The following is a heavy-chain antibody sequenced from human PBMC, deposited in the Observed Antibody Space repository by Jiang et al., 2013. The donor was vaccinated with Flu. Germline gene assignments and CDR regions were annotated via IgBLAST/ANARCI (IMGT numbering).Heavy chain of an antibody. Sequence: QLLESGGGLVQPGGSLRLSCAASGFTFSSYPMNWVRQAPGKGLEWLSNIREGATITYYADSVKGRFTISRDNAQNSLFLQMDSLRDEDTAMYYCVRDKDYSFDVWGPGTMVTVSS. J-gene: IGHJ3*01. CDR3: VRDKDYSFDV. D-gene: IGHD3-10*01. V-gene: IGHV3-48*02. CDR1: GFTFSSYP. CDR2: IREGATIT.